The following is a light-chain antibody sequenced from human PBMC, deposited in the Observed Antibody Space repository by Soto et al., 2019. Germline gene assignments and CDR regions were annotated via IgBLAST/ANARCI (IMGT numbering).Light chain of an antibody. V-gene: IGKV3-15*01. CDR1: QSVGTN. J-gene: IGKJ4*01. CDR3: QQYNKWPPLT. CDR2: GAS. Sequence: EVVMTQSPATQSVSPGERATLSCRASQSVGTNLAWYQQKPGQAPRLPIYGASTRATGIPARFSGSGSGTEFTLTISSLQSEDLAVYYCQQYNKWPPLTFGGGTKVEIK.